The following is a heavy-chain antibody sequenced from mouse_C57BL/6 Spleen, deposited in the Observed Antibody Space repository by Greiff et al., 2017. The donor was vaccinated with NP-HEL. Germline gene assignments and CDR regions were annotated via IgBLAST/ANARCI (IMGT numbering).Heavy chain of an antibody. Sequence: EVKVVESGGGLVQPKGSLKLSCAASGFTFNTYAMHWVRQAPGKGLEWVARIRSKSSNYATYYADSVKDRFTISRDDSQSMLYLQMNNLKTEDTAMYYCVRDSGYGSSYWFAYWGQGTLVTVSA. V-gene: IGHV10-3*01. J-gene: IGHJ3*01. CDR2: IRSKSSNYAT. CDR1: GFTFNTYA. D-gene: IGHD1-1*01. CDR3: VRDSGYGSSYWFAY.